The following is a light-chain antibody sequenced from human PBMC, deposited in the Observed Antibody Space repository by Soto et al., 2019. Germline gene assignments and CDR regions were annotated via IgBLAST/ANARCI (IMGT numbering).Light chain of an antibody. CDR3: QQYNNWPPLT. CDR2: GAS. CDR1: QSVNSN. V-gene: IGKV3-15*01. J-gene: IGKJ4*01. Sequence: EMLMTQSPATLSVSPGERATLSCRASQSVNSNLAWYQQKPGQAPRLLIYGASTRATGIPARFSGSGSGAEFTLTISSLQSEDFAVYYCQQYNNWPPLTFGGGTKVEIK.